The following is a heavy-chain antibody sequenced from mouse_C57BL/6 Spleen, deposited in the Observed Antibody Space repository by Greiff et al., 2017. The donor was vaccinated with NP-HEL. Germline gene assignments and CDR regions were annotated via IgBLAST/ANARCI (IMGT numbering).Heavy chain of an antibody. D-gene: IGHD1-1*01. J-gene: IGHJ4*01. CDR1: GYAFSSYW. CDR3: ARNFIYYYGSRDAMDY. Sequence: QVQLKESGAELVKPGASVKISCKASGYAFSSYWMNWVKQRPGKGLEWIGQIYPGDGDTNYNGKFKGKATLTADKSSSTAYMQLSSLTSEDSAVYFCARNFIYYYGSRDAMDYWGQGTSVTVSS. V-gene: IGHV1-80*01. CDR2: IYPGDGDT.